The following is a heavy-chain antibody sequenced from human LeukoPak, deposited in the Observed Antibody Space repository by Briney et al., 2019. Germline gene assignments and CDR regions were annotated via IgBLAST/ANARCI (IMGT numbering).Heavy chain of an antibody. V-gene: IGHV3-30*02. CDR1: GIKFKNYG. D-gene: IGHD2/OR15-2a*01. J-gene: IGHJ4*02. CDR2: IWYDGSNQ. CDR3: ATDRSNSFLEN. Sequence: PGGSLRLSCAASGIKFKNYGMHWVRQAPGKGLEWVAFIWYDGSNQYYPDSVRGRFTVSRDNSKGTLYLQVTGLRDEDTAVYYCATDRSNSFLENWGQGTPVTVSS.